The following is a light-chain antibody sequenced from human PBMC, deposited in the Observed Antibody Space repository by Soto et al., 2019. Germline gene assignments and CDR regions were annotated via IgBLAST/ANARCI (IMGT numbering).Light chain of an antibody. V-gene: IGKV3-20*01. CDR2: GAS. Sequence: QSPGTLSLSPGERATLSCRASQSVSSSYLAWYQQKPGQAPRLLIYGASSRATGIPDRFSGSGSGTDFTLTISRLEHADFAVYYCQQYSSSPAIPFGHRTRLEIK. J-gene: IGKJ5*01. CDR3: QQYSSSPAIP. CDR1: QSVSSSY.